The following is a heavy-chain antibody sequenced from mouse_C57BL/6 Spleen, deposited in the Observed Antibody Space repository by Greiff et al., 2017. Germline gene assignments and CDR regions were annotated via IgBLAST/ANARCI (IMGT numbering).Heavy chain of an antibody. CDR1: GYTFTSYW. V-gene: IGHV1-69*02. D-gene: IGHD2-3*01. CDR2: IDPSDSYT. J-gene: IGHJ3*01. Sequence: QVQLQQPGAELVKPGASVKLSCKASGYTFTSYWMHWVKQRPGRGLAWIGRIDPSDSYTNYNQKFKGKATLTVDTSSSTAYMQLSSLTSEDSAVYYCARGGDYDGYSCAYWGQGTLVTVSA. CDR3: ARGGDYDGYSCAY.